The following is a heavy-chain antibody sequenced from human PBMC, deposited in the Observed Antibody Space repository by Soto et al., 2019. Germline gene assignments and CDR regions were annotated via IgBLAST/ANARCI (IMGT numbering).Heavy chain of an antibody. D-gene: IGHD3-9*01. CDR2: LSGDNNTDT. CDR1: GFTFGTSV. Sequence: GGSLRLSCVASGFTFGTSVMSWVRQAPGKGLEWISGLSGDNNTDTKYADSVKGRFTISRDNSKSTLYLQMHSLRVEDTALYYCTKDSGYDSTDWGLGTLVTVSS. CDR3: TKDSGYDSTD. J-gene: IGHJ4*02. V-gene: IGHV3-23*01.